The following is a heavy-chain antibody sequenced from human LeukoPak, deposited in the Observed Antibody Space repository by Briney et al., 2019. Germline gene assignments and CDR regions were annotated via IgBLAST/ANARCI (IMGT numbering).Heavy chain of an antibody. V-gene: IGHV3-33*01. CDR2: IWYDGSNK. D-gene: IGHD6-13*01. CDR1: GFTFSSYG. Sequence: GRSLRLSCAASGFTFSSYGMHWVRQAPGKGLEWVAVIWYDGSNKYYADSVKGRFTISRDNSKNTLYLQMNSLRAEDTAVYYCARDPRYSSSCIVYWGQGTLVTVSS. J-gene: IGHJ4*02. CDR3: ARDPRYSSSCIVY.